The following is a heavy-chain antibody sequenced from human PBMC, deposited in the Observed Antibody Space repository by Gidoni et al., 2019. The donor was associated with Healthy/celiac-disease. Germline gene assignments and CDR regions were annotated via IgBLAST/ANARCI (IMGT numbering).Heavy chain of an antibody. CDR2: IYYSGST. Sequence: QVQLQESGPGLVKPSETLALTCTGSGGSISRYYWSWIRQPPGKGLEWIGYIYYSGSTNYNPSLKSRVTISVDTSKNQFSLTLSSVTAADTAVYYCARDGLPSIAARIPPFGFDLWGRGTLVTVSS. J-gene: IGHJ2*01. CDR1: GGSISRYY. D-gene: IGHD6-6*01. V-gene: IGHV4-59*01. CDR3: ARDGLPSIAARIPPFGFDL.